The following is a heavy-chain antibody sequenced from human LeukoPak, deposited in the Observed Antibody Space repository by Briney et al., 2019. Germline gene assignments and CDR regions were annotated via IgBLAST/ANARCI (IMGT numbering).Heavy chain of an antibody. Sequence: GGSLRLSCAASGFTFSSYWMRWVRQAPGKGLEWVAVISYDGSNKYYADSVKGRFTISRDNSKNTLYLQMNSLRAEDTAVYYCASKHYYMDVWGKGTTVTVSS. CDR1: GFTFSSYW. CDR2: ISYDGSNK. CDR3: ASKHYYMDV. J-gene: IGHJ6*03. V-gene: IGHV3-30*03.